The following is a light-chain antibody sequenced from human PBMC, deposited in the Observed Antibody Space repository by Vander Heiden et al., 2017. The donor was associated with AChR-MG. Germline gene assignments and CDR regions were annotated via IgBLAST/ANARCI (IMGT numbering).Light chain of an antibody. Sequence: EVMLTQFPAVQSVSPGERANLSCRASQSVRNNVAWYQQRAGQAPSLLIYGTSTRATGVPTRFSGSGSGTDFTLTISSLRSEDFAIYFCQQYHDWPWTFGRGTKVDI. CDR1: QSVRNN. V-gene: IGKV3-15*01. CDR3: QQYHDWPWT. J-gene: IGKJ1*01. CDR2: GTS.